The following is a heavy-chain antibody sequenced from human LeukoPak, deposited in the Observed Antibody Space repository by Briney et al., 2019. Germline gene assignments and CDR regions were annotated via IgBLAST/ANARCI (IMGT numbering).Heavy chain of an antibody. Sequence: GGSLRLSCAASGFTFSSYSMNWVRQAPGKGLEWVSVIYSGGSTYYADSVKGRFTISRDNSKNTLYLQMNSLRAEDTAVYYCARAGVWFGELGSLDYWGQGTLVTVSS. D-gene: IGHD3-10*01. CDR2: IYSGGST. CDR3: ARAGVWFGELGSLDY. V-gene: IGHV3-53*01. J-gene: IGHJ4*02. CDR1: GFTFSSYS.